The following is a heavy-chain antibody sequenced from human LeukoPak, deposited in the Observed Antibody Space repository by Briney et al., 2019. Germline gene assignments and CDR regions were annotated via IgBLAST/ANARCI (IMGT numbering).Heavy chain of an antibody. J-gene: IGHJ6*02. D-gene: IGHD3-10*01. CDR1: GFSFRNYW. V-gene: IGHV3-7*01. CDR3: ARAISMVWGLIYYGMDV. CDR2: INQDGSAK. Sequence: GGSLRLSCAASGFSFRNYWMNWARQAQGKGLEWVAIINQDGSAKYYVDSVKGRFTISRDNAKNSLYLQMNSLRVEDTAVYYCARAISMVWGLIYYGMDVWGQGTTVTVSS.